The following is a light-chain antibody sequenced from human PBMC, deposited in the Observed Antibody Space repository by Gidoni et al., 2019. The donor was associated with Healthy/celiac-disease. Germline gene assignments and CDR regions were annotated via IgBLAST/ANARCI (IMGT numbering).Light chain of an antibody. J-gene: IGKJ1*01. Sequence: IVMTQSPLSLPVTPGAPASISCRSSQSLLHSNGYNYLDWYLQKPGQSPQLLIYLGSNRASGVPDRFSGSGSGTDFTLKISRVEAEDVGXYYCMQXXQTXXTCXXXTKVEIK. V-gene: IGKV2-28*01. CDR2: LGS. CDR1: QSLLHSNGYNY. CDR3: MQXXQTXXT.